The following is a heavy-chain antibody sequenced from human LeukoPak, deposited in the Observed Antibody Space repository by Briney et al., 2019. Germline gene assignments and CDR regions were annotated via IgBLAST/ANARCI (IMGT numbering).Heavy chain of an antibody. CDR1: GFTFSSYW. D-gene: IGHD6-19*01. Sequence: GGSLRLSCAASGFTFSSYWMTWVRQAPGRGLEWVANIKEDGSETYYVDSVKGRFTISRDNAKNSLYLQMNSLRAEDTAVYYCAKDARSYSSGWFDFDYWGQGTLVTVSS. V-gene: IGHV3-7*03. CDR2: IKEDGSET. J-gene: IGHJ4*02. CDR3: AKDARSYSSGWFDFDY.